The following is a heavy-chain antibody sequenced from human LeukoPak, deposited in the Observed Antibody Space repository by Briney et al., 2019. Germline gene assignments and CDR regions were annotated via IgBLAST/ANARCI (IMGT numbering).Heavy chain of an antibody. CDR2: ISSSSSYI. Sequence: GGSLRLSCAASGFTFSSYSMNWVRQAPGKGLEWVSSISSSSSYIYYADSVKGRFTISRNNAKNSLYLQMNSLRAEDTAVYYCAKDRRIAAAGTDYDYWGQGTLVTVSS. V-gene: IGHV3-21*04. J-gene: IGHJ4*02. D-gene: IGHD6-13*01. CDR3: AKDRRIAAAGTDYDY. CDR1: GFTFSSYS.